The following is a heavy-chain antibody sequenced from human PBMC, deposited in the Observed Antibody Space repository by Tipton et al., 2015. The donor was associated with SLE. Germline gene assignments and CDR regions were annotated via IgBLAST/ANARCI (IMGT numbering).Heavy chain of an antibody. J-gene: IGHJ4*02. CDR3: ARATPSYYYDSSGSFDY. CDR1: GGSISSGSYY. D-gene: IGHD3-22*01. CDR2: IYTSGST. V-gene: IGHV4-61*09. Sequence: TLSLTCTVSGGSISSGSYYWSWIRPPAGKGLEWVWHIYTSGSTNYNPSLKSRVTISVDPSKNQFSLKLSSVTAADTAVYYCARATPSYYYDSSGSFDYWGQGTLVTVSS.